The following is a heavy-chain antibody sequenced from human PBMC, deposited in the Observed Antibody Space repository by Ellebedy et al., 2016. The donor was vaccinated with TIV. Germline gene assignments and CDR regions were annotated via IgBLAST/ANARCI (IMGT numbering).Heavy chain of an antibody. CDR3: ARHPYDVLTGSDDGFDI. CDR1: GGSISNYF. D-gene: IGHD3-9*01. CDR2: IYDSGST. V-gene: IGHV4-59*08. J-gene: IGHJ3*02. Sequence: PSETLSLTCTVSGGSISNYFWNWIRQPPGKGLEWIGYIYDSGSTNYNPSLMSRLTISVDTSKNQFSLRLSSVTAADTAVYYCARHPYDVLTGSDDGFDIWGHGTMVTVSS.